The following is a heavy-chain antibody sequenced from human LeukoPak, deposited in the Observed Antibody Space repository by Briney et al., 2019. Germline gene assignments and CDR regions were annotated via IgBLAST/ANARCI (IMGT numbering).Heavy chain of an antibody. CDR2: ISSSGSTI. J-gene: IGHJ4*02. CDR3: ARASDYGGNPPS. V-gene: IGHV3-48*03. Sequence: GGSLRLSCAASGFTFSSYEMNWVRQAPGKGLEWVSYISSSGSTIYYADSVKGRFTISRDNAKNSLYLQMNSLRAEDTAVYYCARASDYGGNPPSWGQGTLVTVSS. CDR1: GFTFSSYE. D-gene: IGHD4-23*01.